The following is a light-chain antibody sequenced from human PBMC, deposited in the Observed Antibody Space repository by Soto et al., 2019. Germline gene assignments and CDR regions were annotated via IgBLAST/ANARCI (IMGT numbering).Light chain of an antibody. CDR1: QSISNN. J-gene: IGKJ4*01. Sequence: EIVMTQSPATLSVSPGESATLSCRASQSISNNLAWYQQKPGQTPRLLIYGASTRASGVPARVSGSGSGTEFTLTICSLQSEDFTVYYCHQYNNWPPVTFGGGTKVEI. V-gene: IGKV3-15*01. CDR3: HQYNNWPPVT. CDR2: GAS.